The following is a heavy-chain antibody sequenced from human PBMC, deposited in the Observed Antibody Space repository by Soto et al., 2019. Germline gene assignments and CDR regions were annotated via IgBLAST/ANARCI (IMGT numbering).Heavy chain of an antibody. J-gene: IGHJ4*02. CDR3: ASSSPFHY. Sequence: SETLSLTCSVSSASLSSSTYYWSWIRQPPGRGPEWIGSIYYSGNTYYKPSLKSRVSISIDTSRNQFSLKLTSVSAADTGVYYCASSSPFHYWGPGILVT. CDR2: IYYSGNT. V-gene: IGHV4-39*01. D-gene: IGHD6-6*01. CDR1: SASLSSSTYY.